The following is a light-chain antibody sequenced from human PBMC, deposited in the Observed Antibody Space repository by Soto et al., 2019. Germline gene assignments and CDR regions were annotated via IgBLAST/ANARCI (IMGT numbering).Light chain of an antibody. CDR1: QSVSSN. CDR2: GAS. Sequence: EIVMRHPPATLSVSPGEGATLSCRASQSVSSNLAWYQQKPGQAPRLLIYGASTRATGIPARFSGSGSGTEFTLTISSLQSEDFAVYYCQQYNNWPPITFGQGTKVDI. J-gene: IGKJ1*01. CDR3: QQYNNWPPIT. V-gene: IGKV3-15*01.